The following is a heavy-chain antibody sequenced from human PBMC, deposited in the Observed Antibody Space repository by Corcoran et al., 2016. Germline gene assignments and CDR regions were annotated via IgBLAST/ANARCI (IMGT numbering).Heavy chain of an antibody. V-gene: IGHV3-30*18. CDR3: AKVGAYSSSSGADYFDY. J-gene: IGHJ4*02. Sequence: QVQLVESGGGVVQPGRSLRLSCAASGFTFSSYGMHWVRQAPGKGLEWVAVISYDGSNKYYADSVKGRFTISRDNSKNTLYLTMNSLRAEDTAVYYCAKVGAYSSSSGADYFDYWGQGTLVTVSS. CDR2: ISYDGSNK. CDR1: GFTFSSYG. D-gene: IGHD6-6*01.